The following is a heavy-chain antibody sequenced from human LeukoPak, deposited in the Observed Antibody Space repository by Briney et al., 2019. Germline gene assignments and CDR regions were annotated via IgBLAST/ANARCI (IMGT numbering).Heavy chain of an antibody. V-gene: IGHV1-46*01. CDR3: ARASYYGSGSLSYYFDY. J-gene: IGHJ4*02. CDR2: INPSGGST. Sequence: ASVKVSCKASGYTFTSYYMHWVRQAPGQGLEWMGTINPSGGSTSYAQKFQGRVTMTRDTSTSTVYMELSSLRSEDTAVYYCARASYYGSGSLSYYFDYWGQGTLVTVSS. CDR1: GYTFTSYY. D-gene: IGHD3-10*01.